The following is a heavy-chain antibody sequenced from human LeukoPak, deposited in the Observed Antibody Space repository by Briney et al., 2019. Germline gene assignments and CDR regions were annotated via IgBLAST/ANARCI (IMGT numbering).Heavy chain of an antibody. Sequence: ASVKVSCKASGYTFTGYYMHWVRQAPGQGLEWIGWINPNTGDTNYAQKFHGRVTMTRDTSISTAYMELSRLRSDDTAVYYCARDERCSGTSCYSSFDYWGQGTLVTVSS. CDR3: ARDERCSGTSCYSSFDY. J-gene: IGHJ4*02. D-gene: IGHD2-15*01. CDR2: INPNTGDT. V-gene: IGHV1-2*02. CDR1: GYTFTGYY.